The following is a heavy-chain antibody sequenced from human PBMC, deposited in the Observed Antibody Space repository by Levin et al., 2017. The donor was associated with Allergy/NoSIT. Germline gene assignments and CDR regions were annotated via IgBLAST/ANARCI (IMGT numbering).Heavy chain of an antibody. V-gene: IGHV4-59*01. Sequence: ESLKISCTVSGGSISSYFWSWIRQPPGKGLELIGYIYDSGITNYNPSLKSRVTISVDTSKNQLALRLSSVTAADTAVYYCVRYRDYYGSGRYGWFDPWGQGTLVTVSS. CDR2: IYDSGIT. CDR1: GGSISSYF. D-gene: IGHD3-10*01. J-gene: IGHJ5*02. CDR3: VRYRDYYGSGRYGWFDP.